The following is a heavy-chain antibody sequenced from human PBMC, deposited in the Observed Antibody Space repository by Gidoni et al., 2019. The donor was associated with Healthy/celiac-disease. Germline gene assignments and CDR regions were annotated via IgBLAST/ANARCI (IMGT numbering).Heavy chain of an antibody. V-gene: IGHV3-23*01. Sequence: EVQLLESGGGLVQPGGSLRLSFAASGFTFSSYAMSWVRQAPGKGLEWVSAISGSGSSTYYTDSVKGRFTISRDNSKNTLYLQMNSLRAEDTAVYYCAKDWDDYFDYWGQGTLVTVSS. CDR1: GFTFSSYA. CDR3: AKDWDDYFDY. CDR2: ISGSGSST. D-gene: IGHD1-26*01. J-gene: IGHJ4*02.